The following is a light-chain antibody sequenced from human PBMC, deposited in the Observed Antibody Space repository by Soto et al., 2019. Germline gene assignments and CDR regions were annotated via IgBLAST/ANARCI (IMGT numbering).Light chain of an antibody. CDR3: QQYNSYSLIT. J-gene: IGKJ5*01. Sequence: DIQMTQSPSTLSASVGDRVTITCRASQSISSWLAWYQQKPGKAPKLLIYDASSLERGVPSRFSGSGSGTEFTLTISSLQPDDFATYYCQQYNSYSLITFGLGTRLEIK. CDR1: QSISSW. V-gene: IGKV1-5*01. CDR2: DAS.